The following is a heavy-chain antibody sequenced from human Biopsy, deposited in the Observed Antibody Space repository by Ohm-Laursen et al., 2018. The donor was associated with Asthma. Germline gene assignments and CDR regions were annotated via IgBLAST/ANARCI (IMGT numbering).Heavy chain of an antibody. CDR2: IHYSGST. CDR1: GASIKTDDHY. Sequence: TLSLTCTVSGASIKTDDHYWSWLRQPPGKGLEWFGFIHYSGSTSYNPSLKGGVTISVDTSKNQFSLELSSVTAADTAVYYCARIPRRSGSYFVDYWGQGTLVTVSS. CDR3: ARIPRRSGSYFVDY. V-gene: IGHV4-30-4*01. D-gene: IGHD3-22*01. J-gene: IGHJ4*02.